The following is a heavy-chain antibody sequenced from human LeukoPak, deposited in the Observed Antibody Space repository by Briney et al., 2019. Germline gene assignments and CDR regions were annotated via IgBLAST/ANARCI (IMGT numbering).Heavy chain of an antibody. V-gene: IGHV3-20*04. Sequence: GGSLRLSCAASGFTFDDYGMSWVRQAPGKGLEWVSGINWNGGSTGYADSVKGRFTISRDNSKNMLYLQMNSLRAEDTAVYYCATLGSHSGSYYPFDYWGQGTLVTVSS. CDR3: ATLGSHSGSYYPFDY. CDR2: INWNGGST. J-gene: IGHJ4*02. D-gene: IGHD1-26*01. CDR1: GFTFDDYG.